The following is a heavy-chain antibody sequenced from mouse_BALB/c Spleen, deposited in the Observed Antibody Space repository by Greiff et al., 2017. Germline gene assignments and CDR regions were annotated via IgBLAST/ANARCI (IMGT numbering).Heavy chain of an antibody. Sequence: QVQLQQSGAVLARPGASVKLSCKASGYTFTSYWMQWVKQRPGQGLEWIGAIYPGDGDTRYTQKFKGKATLTADKSSSTAYMQLSSLASEDSAVCYSARGDYDAFDYWGQGTSLTVSS. CDR3: ARGDYDAFDY. CDR2: IYPGDGDT. V-gene: IGHV1-87*01. D-gene: IGHD2-4*01. CDR1: GYTFTSYW. J-gene: IGHJ2*02.